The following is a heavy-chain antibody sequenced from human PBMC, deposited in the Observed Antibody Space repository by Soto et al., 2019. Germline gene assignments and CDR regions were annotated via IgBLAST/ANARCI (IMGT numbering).Heavy chain of an antibody. D-gene: IGHD3-10*01. CDR3: ARGWFGEGVYYFDS. CDR1: GVTFTNYA. V-gene: IGHV1-18*01. Sequence: QVQLVQSGAEVKKPGASVKVSCKASGVTFTNYAINWVRQAPVQGLEWMGWISACNGNTNYAQKLQGRVTMTTDTSTSTAYMELGSLRSDDTAVYSWARGWFGEGVYYFDSWGQGTLVTFSS. J-gene: IGHJ4*02. CDR2: ISACNGNT.